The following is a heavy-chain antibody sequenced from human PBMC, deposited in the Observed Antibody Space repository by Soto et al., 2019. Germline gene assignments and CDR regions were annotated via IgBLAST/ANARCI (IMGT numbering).Heavy chain of an antibody. J-gene: IGHJ5*02. Sequence: QVQLQESGPGLVKPSQTLSLTCTVSGGSISSGDYYWSWIRQPPGKGLEWIGYIYYSGSAYYNPSLERRVTISVDTSKNQFSLKLSSVTAADTAVYYCPRVGHINWVDPWGPGTLVTVSS. D-gene: IGHD2-21*01. CDR2: IYYSGSA. CDR3: PRVGHINWVDP. V-gene: IGHV4-30-4*01. CDR1: GGSISSGDYY.